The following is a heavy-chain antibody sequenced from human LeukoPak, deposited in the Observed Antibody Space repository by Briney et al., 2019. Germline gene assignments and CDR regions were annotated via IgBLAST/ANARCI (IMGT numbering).Heavy chain of an antibody. CDR2: IYPGNSDT. CDR3: ARHGPLEMATTDIDY. V-gene: IGHV5-51*01. J-gene: IGHJ4*02. D-gene: IGHD5-24*01. CDR1: GYTFTNYW. Sequence: GESLKISCKGSGYTFTNYWIGWVRQMPGKGLDWMGIIYPGNSDTRYSPSFQGRVTISADKSLNTAYLQWSSLKASDTAIYYCARHGPLEMATTDIDYWGQGTLVTVSS.